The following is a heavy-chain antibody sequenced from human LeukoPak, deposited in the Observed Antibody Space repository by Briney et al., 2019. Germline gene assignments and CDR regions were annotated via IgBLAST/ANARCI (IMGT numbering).Heavy chain of an antibody. J-gene: IGHJ6*02. CDR3: AKRAATGLYYYYGMDV. CDR1: GFTVSSNY. CDR2: IYSGGST. D-gene: IGHD2-15*01. V-gene: IGHV3-66*02. Sequence: PGGSLRLSCAASGFTVSSNYMSWVRQAPGKGLEWVSVIYSGGSTYYADSVKGRFTISRDNSKNTLYLQMNSLRAEDTAVYYCAKRAATGLYYYYGMDVWGQGTTVTVSS.